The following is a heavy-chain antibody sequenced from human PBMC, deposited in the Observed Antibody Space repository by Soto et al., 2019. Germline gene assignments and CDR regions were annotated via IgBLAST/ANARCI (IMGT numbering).Heavy chain of an antibody. J-gene: IGHJ4*02. CDR2: ISAYNGNT. V-gene: IGHV1-18*01. Sequence: ASVKVSCKASGYTFTSYGISWVRQAPGQGLEWMGWISAYNGNTNYAQKLQGRVTMTTDTSTSTAYMELRSLRSDDTAVYYCARDHSGYDLYYFDYWGQGTLVTVSS. CDR1: GYTFTSYG. D-gene: IGHD5-12*01. CDR3: ARDHSGYDLYYFDY.